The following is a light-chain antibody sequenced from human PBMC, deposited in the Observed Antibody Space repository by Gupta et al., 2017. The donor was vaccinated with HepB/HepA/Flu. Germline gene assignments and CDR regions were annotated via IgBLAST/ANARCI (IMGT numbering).Light chain of an antibody. CDR3: QSYDSSLSGGV. CDR1: SSNIGAGYD. V-gene: IGLV1-40*01. CDR2: GNS. J-gene: IGLJ2*01. Sequence: QSVLTQPPSVSGAPGQMVTISCTGSSSNIGAGYDVHWYQQLPGTAPKLLIYGNSNRPSGVPDRFSGSKSGTSASLAITGRQAEDEADYYCQSYDSSLSGGVFGGGTKLTVL.